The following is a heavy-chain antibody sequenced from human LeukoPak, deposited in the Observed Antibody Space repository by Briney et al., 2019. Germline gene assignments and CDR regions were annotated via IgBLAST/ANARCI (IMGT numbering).Heavy chain of an antibody. CDR1: GFTFSSYA. CDR2: ISGSGGST. D-gene: IGHD3-22*01. V-gene: IGHV3-23*01. CDR3: AKSYDSSGYYVPSNFQH. Sequence: GRSRRLSCAASGFTFSSYAMNWVRQAPGKGPEWVSAISGSGGSTYYADSVKGRFTISRDNSKNTLYLQMNSLRAEDTALYYCAKSYDSSGYYVPSNFQHWGRGTLVTVSS. J-gene: IGHJ1*01.